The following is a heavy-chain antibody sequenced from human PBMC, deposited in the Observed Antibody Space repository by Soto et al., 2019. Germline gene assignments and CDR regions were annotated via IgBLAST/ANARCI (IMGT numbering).Heavy chain of an antibody. J-gene: IGHJ4*02. CDR2: IYGSGTT. D-gene: IGHD2-8*01. CDR1: GGSITTYY. CDR3: ARYWVYHGMEY. Sequence: QVQLRESGPGLVRPSETLSLTCTVSGGSITTYYWSWIRQPPGKGLEWIGYIYGSGTTDYNRSLKSRVTISQDTSKNQFSLKMSSVTAADTALYYCARYWVYHGMEYWGQGILVTVSS. V-gene: IGHV4-59*01.